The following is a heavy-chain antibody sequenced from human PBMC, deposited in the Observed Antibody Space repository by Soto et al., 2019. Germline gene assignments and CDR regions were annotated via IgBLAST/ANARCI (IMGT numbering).Heavy chain of an antibody. CDR3: ARGWGTAGHIANYLDY. D-gene: IGHD6-19*01. J-gene: IGHJ4*02. CDR1: GGSFSGYY. V-gene: IGHV4-34*01. Sequence: PSETLSLTCAVYGGSFSGYYWSWIRQPPGKGLEWIGEINHSGSTNYNPSLKSRVTISVDTSKNQFSLKLSSVTAADTAVYYCARGWGTAGHIANYLDYGGQGTLVTVSS. CDR2: INHSGST.